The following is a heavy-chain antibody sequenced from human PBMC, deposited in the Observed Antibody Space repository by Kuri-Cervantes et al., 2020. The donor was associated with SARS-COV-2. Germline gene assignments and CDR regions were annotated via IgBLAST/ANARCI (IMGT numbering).Heavy chain of an antibody. D-gene: IGHD3-3*01. J-gene: IGHJ4*02. V-gene: IGHV3-23*01. CDR3: ARGYDFWSGPEYYFDY. CDR1: GFTFSSYA. CDR2: ISGSGGST. Sequence: GGSLRLSCAASGFTFSSYAMSWVRQAPGKGLEWVSAISGSGGSTYYADSVKGRFTISRDNSKNTLYLQMNSLRAEDTAVYYCARGYDFWSGPEYYFDYWAREPWSPSPQ.